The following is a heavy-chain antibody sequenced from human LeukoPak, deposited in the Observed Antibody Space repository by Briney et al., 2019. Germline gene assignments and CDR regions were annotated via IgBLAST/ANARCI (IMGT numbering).Heavy chain of an antibody. D-gene: IGHD4/OR15-4a*01. V-gene: IGHV1-2*02. Sequence: ASVKVSCKASGYTFTGYYMHWVRQAPGQGLEWMGWINPNSGGTNYAQKFQGRVTMTRDTSISTAYMELSRLRSDDTAVYYCASPPPSANYFSDRYAEYFQHLGQGTLVTVSS. CDR2: INPNSGGT. CDR3: ASPPPSANYFSDRYAEYFQH. J-gene: IGHJ1*01. CDR1: GYTFTGYY.